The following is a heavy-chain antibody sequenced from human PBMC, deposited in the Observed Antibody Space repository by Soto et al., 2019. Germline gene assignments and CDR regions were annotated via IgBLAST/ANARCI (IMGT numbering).Heavy chain of an antibody. CDR2: ITAGSGYT. J-gene: IGHJ4*02. CDR1: GYTFISYT. V-gene: IGHV1-3*01. CDR3: ARDRGSGSYYTAPFDY. Sequence: QVQLVQSGAEVKKPGASVKVSCKASGYTFISYTMNWVRQAPGQRLEWMGWITAGSGYTKYSQRCQGGVTMTRYTSASTVYLELSSLRSEDTAVYYCARDRGSGSYYTAPFDYWGQGNLVTVSS. D-gene: IGHD1-26*01.